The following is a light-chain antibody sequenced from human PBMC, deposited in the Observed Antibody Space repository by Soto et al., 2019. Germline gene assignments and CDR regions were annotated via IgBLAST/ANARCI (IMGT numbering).Light chain of an antibody. V-gene: IGLV2-14*01. CDR2: DVS. CDR1: SSDVGGYNY. CDR3: SSYTSSSTLYV. J-gene: IGLJ1*01. Sequence: QSVLTQPASVFGSPGQAITISCTRTSSDVGGYNYVSWYQQHPGKAPKLMIYDVSNRPSGVSNRFSGSKSGNTASLTISGLQAEDEADYYCSSYTSSSTLYVFGTGTKVTVL.